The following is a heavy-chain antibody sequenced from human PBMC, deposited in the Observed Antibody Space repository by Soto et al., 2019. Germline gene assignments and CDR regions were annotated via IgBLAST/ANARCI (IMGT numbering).Heavy chain of an antibody. CDR1: GFYFNNYG. D-gene: IGHD2-2*01. V-gene: IGHV3-21*01. J-gene: IGHJ4*02. CDR2: VSKSDYT. Sequence: XVSLRLSFAVSGFYFNNYGINWVRQAPGKGLEWVSSVSKSDYTYYSDSVKGRFTISRDNAKNSVSLQMNSLRPEDTAVYYCAREDSIIIPAVSDFWGQGTLVTVSS. CDR3: AREDSIIIPAVSDF.